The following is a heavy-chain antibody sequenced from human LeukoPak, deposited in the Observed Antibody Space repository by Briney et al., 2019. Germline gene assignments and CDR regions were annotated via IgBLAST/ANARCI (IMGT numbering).Heavy chain of an antibody. CDR3: AKDRLVSTLAYGMDV. J-gene: IGHJ6*02. Sequence: GGSLRLSCAASGFTFSSYAMHWVRQAPGKGLEWVAVISYDGSNKYYADSVKGRFTISRDNSKNTLYLQMNSLRAEDTAVYYCAKDRLVSTLAYGMDVWGQGTTVTVSS. CDR1: GFTFSSYA. V-gene: IGHV3-30*04. CDR2: ISYDGSNK. D-gene: IGHD2-8*02.